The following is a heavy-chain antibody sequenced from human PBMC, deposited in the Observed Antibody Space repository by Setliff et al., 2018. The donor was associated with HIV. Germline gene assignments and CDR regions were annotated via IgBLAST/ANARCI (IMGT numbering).Heavy chain of an antibody. V-gene: IGHV3-21*01. CDR2: ISSGGGFI. CDR1: GFTFSDYS. CDR3: ARDSGPYYDYVWGTYRPEYFQH. J-gene: IGHJ1*01. Sequence: PGGSLRLSCAASGFTFSDYSMNWVRQAPGKGLEWVSCISSGGGFIYYADSVKGRFTISRDSAKNSVYLQMNSLRAEDTAVYYCARDSGPYYDYVWGTYRPEYFQHWGQGTLVTVS. D-gene: IGHD3-16*02.